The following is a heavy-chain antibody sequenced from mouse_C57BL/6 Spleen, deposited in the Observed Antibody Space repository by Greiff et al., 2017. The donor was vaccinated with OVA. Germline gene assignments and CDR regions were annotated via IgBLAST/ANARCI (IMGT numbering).Heavy chain of an antibody. CDR3: ARRVITTVVEYAMDY. CDR2: INPSSGYT. D-gene: IGHD1-1*01. Sequence: QVQLQQSGAELAKPGASVKLSCKASGYTFTSYWMHWVKQRPGQGLEWIGYINPSSGYTKYNQKFKDKSTVTADKSSSTAYMQLSSLTYEDSAVYYCARRVITTVVEYAMDYWGQGTSVTVSS. CDR1: GYTFTSYW. J-gene: IGHJ4*01. V-gene: IGHV1-7*01.